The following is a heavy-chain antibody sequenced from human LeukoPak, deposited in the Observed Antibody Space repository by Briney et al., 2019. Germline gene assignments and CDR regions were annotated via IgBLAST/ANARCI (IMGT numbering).Heavy chain of an antibody. Sequence: GGSLRLSCAASGFTFSSYSMNWVRQAPGKGLEWVSYISSSSSTIYYADSVKGRFTISRDNAKNSLYLQMNSLRAEDTAVYYCARVGYCSSTSCYLVHAFDIWGQGTMVTVSS. CDR1: GFTFSSYS. D-gene: IGHD2-2*01. V-gene: IGHV3-48*01. CDR3: ARVGYCSSTSCYLVHAFDI. CDR2: ISSSSSTI. J-gene: IGHJ3*02.